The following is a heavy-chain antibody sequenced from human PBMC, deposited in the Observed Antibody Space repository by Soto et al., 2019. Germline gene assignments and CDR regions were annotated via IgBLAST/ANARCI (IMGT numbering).Heavy chain of an antibody. J-gene: IGHJ4*02. Sequence: GGSLRLSCAASGFTFSSYGMHWVRQAPGKGLEWVAVIWYDGSNKYYADSVKGRFTISRDNSKNTLYLQMNSLRAEDTAVYYCARDSTMVRGEGLFDYWGQGTLVTVSS. V-gene: IGHV3-33*01. CDR3: ARDSTMVRGEGLFDY. CDR2: IWYDGSNK. D-gene: IGHD3-10*01. CDR1: GFTFSSYG.